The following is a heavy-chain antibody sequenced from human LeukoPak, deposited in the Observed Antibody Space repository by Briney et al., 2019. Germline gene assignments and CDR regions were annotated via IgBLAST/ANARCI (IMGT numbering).Heavy chain of an antibody. V-gene: IGHV4-4*02. Sequence: SETLSLTCAVSGGSISSSNWWSWVRQPPGKGLEWIGEIYHSGSTNYNPSLKSRVTISVDKSKNQFSLKLSSATAADTAVYYCARGLTIFGVVITRGWFDPWGQGTLVTVSS. D-gene: IGHD3-3*01. CDR3: ARGLTIFGVVITRGWFDP. CDR1: GGSISSSNW. J-gene: IGHJ5*02. CDR2: IYHSGST.